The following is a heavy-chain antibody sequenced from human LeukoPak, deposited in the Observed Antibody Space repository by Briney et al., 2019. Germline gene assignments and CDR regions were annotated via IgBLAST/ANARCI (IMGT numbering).Heavy chain of an antibody. V-gene: IGHV1-18*01. CDR3: AKDYLPVGTRGNYFDY. CDR2: ISAYKGDT. J-gene: IGHJ4*02. CDR1: SSTFTHYG. D-gene: IGHD4-23*01. Sequence: GASVKVSCKTSSSTFTHYGIAWVRQAPGQGLEWMGWISAYKGDTKYAQKFQGRVTMSTDTSTTTAYMELRSLRSEDTAVYYCAKDYLPVGTRGNYFDYWGQGTLVTISS.